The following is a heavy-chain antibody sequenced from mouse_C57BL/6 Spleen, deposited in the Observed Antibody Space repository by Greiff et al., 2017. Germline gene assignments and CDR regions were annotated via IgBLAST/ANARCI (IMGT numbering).Heavy chain of an antibody. CDR1: GYTFTSYW. D-gene: IGHD1-1*01. CDR3: ARYHTVVATPFAY. J-gene: IGHJ3*01. Sequence: QVQLQQPGAELVKPGASVKLSCKASGYTFTSYWMHWVKQRPGQGLEWIGMIHPNSGSTNYNEKFKSKATLTVDKSSSTAYMQLSSLTSEDSAVYYCARYHTVVATPFAYWGQGTLVTVSA. CDR2: IHPNSGST. V-gene: IGHV1-64*01.